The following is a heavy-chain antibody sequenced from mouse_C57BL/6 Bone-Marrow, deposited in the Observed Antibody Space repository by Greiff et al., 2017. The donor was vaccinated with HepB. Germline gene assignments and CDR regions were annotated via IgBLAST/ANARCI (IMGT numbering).Heavy chain of an antibody. CDR1: GFTFNTYA. Sequence: EVKLVESGGGLVQPKGSLKLSCAASGFTFNTYAMHWVRQAPGKGLEWVARIRSKSSNYATYYADSVKDRFTISRDDSQSMLYLQMNNLKTEDTAMYYCVRDPEYYYGSSFYWYFDVWGTGTTVTVSS. CDR2: IRSKSSNYAT. V-gene: IGHV10-3*01. CDR3: VRDPEYYYGSSFYWYFDV. J-gene: IGHJ1*03. D-gene: IGHD1-1*01.